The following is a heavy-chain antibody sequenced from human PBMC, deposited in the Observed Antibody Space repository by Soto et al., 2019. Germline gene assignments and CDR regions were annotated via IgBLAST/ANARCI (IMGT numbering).Heavy chain of an antibody. CDR3: ARGSLRVSYDY. CDR1: GFTFSTYT. V-gene: IGHV3-21*01. CDR2: IDGSSTYI. J-gene: IGHJ4*02. D-gene: IGHD2-8*01. Sequence: EVQLVESGGGLVKPGGSLRLSCAASGFTFSTYTISWVRQAPGKGLEWVSSIDGSSTYIYYAASVKGRFTISRDNAKNSLDLQMNSLRAEDTAVYYCARGSLRVSYDYWGQGTLVPVSS.